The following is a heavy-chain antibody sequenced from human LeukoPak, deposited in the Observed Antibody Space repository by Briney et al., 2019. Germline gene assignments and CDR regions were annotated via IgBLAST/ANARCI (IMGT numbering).Heavy chain of an antibody. D-gene: IGHD6-13*01. CDR1: GGSISSGSYY. CDR2: IYHSGST. Sequence: SETLSLTCTVSGGSISSGSYYWSRIRQPPGKGLEWIGYIYHSGSTYYNPSLKSRVTISVDRSKNQFSLKLSSVTAADTAVYYCASLGGIASYWGQGTLVTVSS. CDR3: ASLGGIASY. J-gene: IGHJ4*02. V-gene: IGHV4-30-2*01.